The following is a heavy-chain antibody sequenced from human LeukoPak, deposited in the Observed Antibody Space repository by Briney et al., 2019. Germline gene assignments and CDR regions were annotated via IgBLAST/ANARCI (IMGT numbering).Heavy chain of an antibody. J-gene: IGHJ3*02. CDR1: GGSISSYY. CDR2: IYTSGST. CDR3: ARGLKISTGYYTLVTSYDAFDI. Sequence: PSETLSLTCTVSGGSISSYYWSWIRQPAGKGLEWIGRIYTSGSTNYNPSLKSRVTMSVDTSKNQFSLKLSSVTAADTAVYYCARGLKISTGYYTLVTSYDAFDIWGQGTMVTVSS. D-gene: IGHD3-9*01. V-gene: IGHV4-4*07.